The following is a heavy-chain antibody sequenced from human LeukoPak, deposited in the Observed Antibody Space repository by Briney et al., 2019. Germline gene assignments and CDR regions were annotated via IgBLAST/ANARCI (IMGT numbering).Heavy chain of an antibody. CDR1: GGSISIISYY. CDR2: IYYSAAT. Sequence: PSETLSLTCTVSGGSISIISYYWGWIRQPPGKDLDGIGSIYYSAATNYNPSLQVRLTISAGTSQIHLSLTPVSVTAADTAVYYCASSTPYGDYVTEYFQHWGQGTLVTVSS. CDR3: ASSTPYGDYVTEYFQH. V-gene: IGHV4-39*02. J-gene: IGHJ1*01. D-gene: IGHD4-17*01.